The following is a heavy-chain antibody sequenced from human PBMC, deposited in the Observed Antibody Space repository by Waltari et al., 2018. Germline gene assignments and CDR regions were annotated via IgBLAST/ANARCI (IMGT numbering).Heavy chain of an antibody. V-gene: IGHV3-53*01. CDR1: GFTFSSNF. Sequence: EVQLVESGGGSIQPGGSLRLSCGASGFTFSSNFMSWVRQAPGKGLELVAIKYNDGTTYYGDSVKVRFTIYRDNSKSTMYLQMNTLRTEDTAVYYCATGRYRFFDYWGQGTLVTVSS. D-gene: IGHD1-26*01. CDR3: ATGRYRFFDY. J-gene: IGHJ4*02. CDR2: KYNDGTT.